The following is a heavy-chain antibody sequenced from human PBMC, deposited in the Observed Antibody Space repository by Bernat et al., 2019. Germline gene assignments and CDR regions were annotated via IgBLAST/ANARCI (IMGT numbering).Heavy chain of an antibody. D-gene: IGHD3-10*01. CDR2: IKRKTDGGTT. CDR1: GFTFSNAW. V-gene: IGHV3-15*07. CDR3: TTDKWVRFAARGVDY. J-gene: IGHJ4*02. Sequence: EVQLVESGGGLVKPGGSLRLSCAASGFTFSNAWMNWACHAPGKGLEWVGRIKRKTDGGTTDYAAPVKGRFTISRDDSKNTLYLQMNSLKTEDTAVYYCTTDKWVRFAARGVDYWGQGTLVTVSS.